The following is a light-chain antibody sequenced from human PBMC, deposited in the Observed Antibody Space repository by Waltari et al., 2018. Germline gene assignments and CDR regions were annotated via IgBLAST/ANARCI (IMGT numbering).Light chain of an antibody. CDR2: DVR. CDR1: NSDIGTYDY. Sequence: HSALTQSASVSGSPGQSITISCPGTNSDIGTYDYVSWFQQLPGKAPKLIIYDVRNRPLGISIRFAGSKSGITAALSISGLLAEDEAYYYCSSYTSSSTWVFGGGTKLTVL. J-gene: IGLJ3*02. CDR3: SSYTSSSTWV. V-gene: IGLV2-14*03.